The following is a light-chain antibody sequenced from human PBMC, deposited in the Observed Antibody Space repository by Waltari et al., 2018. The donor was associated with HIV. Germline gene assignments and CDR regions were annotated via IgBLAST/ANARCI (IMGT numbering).Light chain of an antibody. CDR2: SNI. V-gene: IGLV1-44*01. Sequence: QSVLTQPPSASGALGQRVSLFCSGSSSHLGGNALTWYQQLPGTAPKLLISSNIQRRSGVPDRFSASKSGTSASLAISGLQSEDEAVYYCASWDDILSSVIFGGGTKVTVL. J-gene: IGLJ2*01. CDR1: SSHLGGNA. CDR3: ASWDDILSSVI.